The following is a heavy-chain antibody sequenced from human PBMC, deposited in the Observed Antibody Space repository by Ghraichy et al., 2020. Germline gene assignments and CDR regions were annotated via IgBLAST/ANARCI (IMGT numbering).Heavy chain of an antibody. Sequence: GGSLRLSCAASGFTISPYQMNWVRQAPGKGLEWVSFIDNSGNTMFYADSVKGRFITSRDNVKNSVYLQMNSLRAEDTAVYYCTRNADGHFDYWGQGTLVTVSS. CDR1: GFTISPYQ. V-gene: IGHV3-48*03. CDR3: TRNADGHFDY. J-gene: IGHJ4*02. D-gene: IGHD1-1*01. CDR2: IDNSGNTM.